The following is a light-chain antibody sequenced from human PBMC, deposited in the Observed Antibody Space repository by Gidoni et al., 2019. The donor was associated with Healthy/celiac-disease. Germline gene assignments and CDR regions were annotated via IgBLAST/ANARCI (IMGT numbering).Light chain of an antibody. CDR2: DVS. V-gene: IGLV2-14*01. CDR1: SSDVGGYNS. CDR3: SSYTSSSTLG. Sequence: QSALPQPASVSGSPGPSITISCTGTSSDVGGYNSVAWYQQHPGKAPKLMSYDVSNRPSGVANRFSGSKSGNTASLTISGLQAEDEADYDCSSYTSSSTLGFGGGTKLTVL. J-gene: IGLJ2*01.